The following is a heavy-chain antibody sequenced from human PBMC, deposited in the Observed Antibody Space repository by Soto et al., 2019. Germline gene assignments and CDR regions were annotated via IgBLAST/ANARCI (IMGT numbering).Heavy chain of an antibody. CDR2: ISGSGGST. J-gene: IGHJ6*02. CDR1: GFTFSSYA. Sequence: SGGSLRLSCAASGFTFSSYAMSWVRQAPGKGLEWVSAISGSGGSTYYADSVKGRFTISRDNSKNTLYLQMNSLRAEDTAVYYCAKLGGTMIVVVTYGMDVWGQGTTVTVSS. V-gene: IGHV3-23*01. CDR3: AKLGGTMIVVVTYGMDV. D-gene: IGHD3-22*01.